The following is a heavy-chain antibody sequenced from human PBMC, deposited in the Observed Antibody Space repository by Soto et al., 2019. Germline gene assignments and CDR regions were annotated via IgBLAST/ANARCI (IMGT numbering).Heavy chain of an antibody. D-gene: IGHD3-22*01. V-gene: IGHV1-69*13. CDR2: IIPIFGTA. CDR1: GGTFSSYA. CDR3: ARVPHYYDSSGYPRRDGWFDP. Sequence: SVKVSCKASGGTFSSYAISWVRKAPGQGLEWMGGIIPIFGTANYAQKFQGRVTITADESTSTAYMELSSLRSEDTAVYYCARVPHYYDSSGYPRRDGWFDPWGQGTLVTVSS. J-gene: IGHJ5*02.